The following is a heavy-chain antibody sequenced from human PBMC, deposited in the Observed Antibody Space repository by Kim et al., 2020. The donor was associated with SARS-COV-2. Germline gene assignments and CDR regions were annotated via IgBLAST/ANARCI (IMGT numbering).Heavy chain of an antibody. Sequence: TSYADSVKGRFTISRDNAKNTLYLQMNSLRAEDTAVYYCARAPGESFDYWGQGTLVTVSS. CDR2: T. J-gene: IGHJ4*02. CDR3: ARAPGESFDY. D-gene: IGHD2-21*01. V-gene: IGHV3-74*01.